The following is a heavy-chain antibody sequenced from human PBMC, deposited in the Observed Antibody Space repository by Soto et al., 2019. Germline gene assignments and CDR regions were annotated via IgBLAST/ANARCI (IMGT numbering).Heavy chain of an antibody. D-gene: IGHD5-18*01. CDR1: GFTFSSYG. CDR2: IWYDGSNK. V-gene: IGHV3-33*01. Sequence: SLRLSCAASGFTFSSYGMHWVRQAPGKGLEWVAVIWYDGSNKYYADSVKGRFTISRDNSKNTLYLQTNSLRAEDTAVYYCAREGDTAAYYYYGMDVWGQGTTVTVSS. CDR3: AREGDTAAYYYYGMDV. J-gene: IGHJ6*02.